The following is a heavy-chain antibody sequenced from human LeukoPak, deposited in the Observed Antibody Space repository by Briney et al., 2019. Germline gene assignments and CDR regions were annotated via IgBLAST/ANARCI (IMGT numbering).Heavy chain of an antibody. CDR2: IYNSGST. CDR1: GDSISNYY. J-gene: IGHJ4*02. D-gene: IGHD1-26*01. Sequence: TSETLSLTCTVSGDSISNYYWSWIRQPPGKGLEWIGYIYNSGSTNYSPSLRSQVTMSVDRSRNQFSLKLSSVTAADTAVYYCARGRLPERYSGFDYWGQGILVTVSP. V-gene: IGHV4-59*01. CDR3: ARGRLPERYSGFDY.